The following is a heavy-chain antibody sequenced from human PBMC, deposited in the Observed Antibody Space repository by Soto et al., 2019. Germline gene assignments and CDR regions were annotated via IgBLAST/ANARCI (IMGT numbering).Heavy chain of an antibody. CDR1: GGTFSSYA. CDR3: ATTITGTGDY. V-gene: IGHV1-69*12. CDR2: IIPIFGTA. Sequence: QVQLVQSGAEVKKPGSSVKVSCKASGGTFSSYAISWVRQAPGQGLEWMGGIIPIFGTANYAQKFQGRVTITAGESTSTAYKELSSMSSEDTAVYYCATTITGTGDYWGQGTLVTVSS. J-gene: IGHJ4*02. D-gene: IGHD1-20*01.